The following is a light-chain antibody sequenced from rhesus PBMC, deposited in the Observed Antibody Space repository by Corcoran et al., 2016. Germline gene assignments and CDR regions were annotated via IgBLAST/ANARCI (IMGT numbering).Light chain of an antibody. V-gene: IGKV1-74*01. J-gene: IGKJ4*01. CDR1: ENVNNY. CDR2: AAA. Sequence: DIQMTQSPSSLSASVGDRVTITCRASENVNNYLHWYQKNPGKAPNLLIYAAATLQSGVPSRFSGRGSGTDYTFTISSLQPEDVATYYCQHSYGTPLTFGGGTKVEIK. CDR3: QHSYGTPLT.